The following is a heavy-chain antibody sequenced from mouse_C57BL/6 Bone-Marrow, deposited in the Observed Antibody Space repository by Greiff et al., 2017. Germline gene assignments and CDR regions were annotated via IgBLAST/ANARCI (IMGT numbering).Heavy chain of an antibody. Sequence: EVKLQESGGDLVKPGGSLKLSCAASGFTFSSYGMSWVRQTPDKRLEWVATISSGGSYTYYPDSVKGRFTISRDNAKNTLYLQMSSLKSEDTAMYYCARGTPYAMDYWGQGTSVTVSS. J-gene: IGHJ4*01. CDR3: ARGTPYAMDY. CDR1: GFTFSSYG. CDR2: ISSGGSYT. V-gene: IGHV5-6*02.